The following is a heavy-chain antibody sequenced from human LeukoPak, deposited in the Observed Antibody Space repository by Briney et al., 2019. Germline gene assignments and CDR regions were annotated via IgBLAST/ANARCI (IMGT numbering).Heavy chain of an antibody. CDR1: GGSISSGSYY. CDR3: ARDAPSGFFPVGTWFDP. J-gene: IGHJ5*02. V-gene: IGHV4-61*02. CDR2: IYTSGST. Sequence: PSQTLSLTCTVSGGSISSGSYYWSWIRQPAGKGLEWIGRIYTSGSTNYNPSLKSRVTISVDTSKNQFSLKLSSVTAADTAVYYCARDAPSGFFPVGTWFDPWGQGTLVTVSS. D-gene: IGHD4-23*01.